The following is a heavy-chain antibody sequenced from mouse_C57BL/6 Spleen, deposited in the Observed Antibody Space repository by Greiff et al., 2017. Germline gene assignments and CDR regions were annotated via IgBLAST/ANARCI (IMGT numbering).Heavy chain of an antibody. CDR2: IDPSDSYT. CDR1: GYTFTSYW. CDR3: ARGGLRRTRGYYFDY. D-gene: IGHD2-4*01. J-gene: IGHJ2*01. Sequence: QVHVKQPGAELVMPGASVKLSCKASGYTFTSYWMHWVKQRPGQGLEWIGEIDPSDSYTNYNQKFKGKSTLTVDKSSSTAYMQLSSLTSEDSAVYYCARGGLRRTRGYYFDYWGQGTTLTVSS. V-gene: IGHV1-69*01.